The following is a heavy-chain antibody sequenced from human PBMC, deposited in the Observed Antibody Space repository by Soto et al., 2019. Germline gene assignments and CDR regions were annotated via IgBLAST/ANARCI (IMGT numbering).Heavy chain of an antibody. D-gene: IGHD2-15*01. CDR2: ISGSGGST. CDR3: AKSSGTGLDDYYYYGMDV. J-gene: IGHJ6*02. CDR1: GFPIRSYA. V-gene: IGHV3-23*01. Sequence: GRSLRLSCAASGFPIRSYAMSRVNKAPGKGLEWVSAISGSGGSTYYADSVKGRFTISRDNSKNTLYLQMNSLRAEDTAVYYCAKSSGTGLDDYYYYGMDVWGQGTTVTVSS.